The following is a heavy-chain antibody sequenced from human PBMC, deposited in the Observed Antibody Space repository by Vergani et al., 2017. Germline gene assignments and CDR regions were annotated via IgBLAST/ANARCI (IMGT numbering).Heavy chain of an antibody. CDR3: ARAVSTTVGDPPGY. V-gene: IGHV3-13*01. J-gene: IGHJ4*02. Sequence: EVQLVESGGGLVQPGGSLRLSCAASGFTFSSYDMHWVRQATGKGQEWVSAIGTAGDTYYPGSVKGRFTISRENAKNSLYLQMNSLRAGDTAIYYCARAVSTTVGDPPGYWGQGTLVTVSS. CDR2: IGTAGDT. D-gene: IGHD4-23*01. CDR1: GFTFSSYD.